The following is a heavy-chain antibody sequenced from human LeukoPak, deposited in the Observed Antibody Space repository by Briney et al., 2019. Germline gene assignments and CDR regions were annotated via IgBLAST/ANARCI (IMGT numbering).Heavy chain of an antibody. CDR2: TYTSGTT. J-gene: IGHJ4*02. CDR1: GGSISSFY. Sequence: PSETLSLTCAVSGGSISSFYWSWIRQPAGKGLEWIGRTYTSGTTNYNPSLKSRVTMSVDTSKNQFSLKLSSVTAVDTAVYYCARLRAAAGPYYFDYWGQGTLATVSS. CDR3: ARLRAAAGPYYFDY. D-gene: IGHD6-13*01. V-gene: IGHV4-4*07.